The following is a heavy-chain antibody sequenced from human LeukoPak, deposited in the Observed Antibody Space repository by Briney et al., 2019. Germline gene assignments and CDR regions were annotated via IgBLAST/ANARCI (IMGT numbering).Heavy chain of an antibody. CDR3: ARSKGGSWSYYFDY. CDR2: VYYIGST. J-gene: IGHJ4*02. Sequence: SETLSLTCTVSGGSISTDYWSWIRQPPGKGLEWIGYVYYIGSTNYNPSLRGRVTISVDRSRNQFSLKLSSMSAADTAVYYCARSKGGSWSYYFDYWGQGSMVTVSS. CDR1: GGSISTDY. V-gene: IGHV4-59*08. D-gene: IGHD6-13*01.